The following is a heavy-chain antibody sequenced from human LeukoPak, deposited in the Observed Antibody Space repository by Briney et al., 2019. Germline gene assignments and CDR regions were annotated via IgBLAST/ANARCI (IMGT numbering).Heavy chain of an antibody. CDR2: IYYSGST. Sequence: SETLSLTCTVSGGSISSYYWSWIRQPPGKGLEWIGYIYYSGSTNYNPSLKSRVTISVDTSKNQFSPKLSSVTAADTAVYYCASTDTAYCGGDCYSGGQGIAFDYWGQGTLVTVSS. D-gene: IGHD2-21*02. CDR3: ASTDTAYCGGDCYSGGQGIAFDY. V-gene: IGHV4-59*08. J-gene: IGHJ4*02. CDR1: GGSISSYY.